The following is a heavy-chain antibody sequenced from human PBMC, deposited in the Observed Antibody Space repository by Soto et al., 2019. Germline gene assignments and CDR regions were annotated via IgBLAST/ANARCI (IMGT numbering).Heavy chain of an antibody. J-gene: IGHJ6*02. CDR1: GGSFNTYA. D-gene: IGHD2-15*01. V-gene: IGHV1-18*04. CDR2: ISAYNGNT. CDR3: ARKRAATGDYYYYGMDV. Sequence: ASVKVSCKASGGSFNTYAISWVRQAPGQGLEWMGWISAYNGNTNYAQKLQGRDTMTTDTSTSTAYMELRSLRSDDTAVYYCARKRAATGDYYYYGMDVWGQGTTVTVSS.